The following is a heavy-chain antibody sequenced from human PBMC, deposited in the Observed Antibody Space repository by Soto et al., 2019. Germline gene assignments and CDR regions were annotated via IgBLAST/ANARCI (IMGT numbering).Heavy chain of an antibody. V-gene: IGHV3-43*02. CDR2: ISGDGGST. CDR1: GFTFDDYA. Sequence: GGSLRLSCAASGFTFDDYAMHWVRQAPGKGLEWVSLISGDGGSTYYADSVKGRFTISRDNSKNSLYLQMNSLRTEDTAWYYCAKVGPGITGTDWYFDLWGRGTLVTVSS. D-gene: IGHD1-20*01. J-gene: IGHJ2*01. CDR3: AKVGPGITGTDWYFDL.